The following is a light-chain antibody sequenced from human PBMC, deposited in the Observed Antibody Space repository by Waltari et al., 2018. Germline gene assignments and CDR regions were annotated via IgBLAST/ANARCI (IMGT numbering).Light chain of an antibody. Sequence: EIVLTQSPATLSLSPGERATPSCRASQSVSSYLAWYQQKPGQAPRLLIYDASNRATGIPARFSGSGSGTDFTLTISSLEPEDFAVYYCQQRSNPFTFGPGTKVDIK. V-gene: IGKV3-11*01. CDR2: DAS. J-gene: IGKJ3*01. CDR3: QQRSNPFT. CDR1: QSVSSY.